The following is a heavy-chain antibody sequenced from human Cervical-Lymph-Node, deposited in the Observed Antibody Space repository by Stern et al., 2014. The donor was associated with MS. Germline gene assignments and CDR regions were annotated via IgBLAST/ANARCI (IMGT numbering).Heavy chain of an antibody. Sequence: QVQLVQSGAEMKKPGSSVKVSCKASGGTFSNYAFNWVRQAPGQGLEWVGLIIPKYGTPNYAQKFQGRVTIIADESTVYMELTSLRSEDAAVYYCATFPPPRWGQGTMVTVSS. V-gene: IGHV1-69*01. J-gene: IGHJ3*01. CDR2: IIPKYGTP. CDR1: GGTFSNYA. CDR3: ATFPPPR.